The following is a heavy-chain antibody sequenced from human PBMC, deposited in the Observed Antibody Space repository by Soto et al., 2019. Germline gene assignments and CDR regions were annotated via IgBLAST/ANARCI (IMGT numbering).Heavy chain of an antibody. D-gene: IGHD2-15*01. J-gene: IGHJ6*04. CDR3: ARDDVFCDGGRCYGVPLAV. V-gene: IGHV3-66*01. Sequence: EVQLVESGGGLVQPGGSLRLSCAASGFTVSSKYMTWVRQAPGKGLEWVSLIQSGGTTYYADSVKGRFTISRDTSENTLHILMASLTVEDTAVYYCARDDVFCDGGRCYGVPLAVWGKGTTVTVSS. CDR2: IQSGGTT. CDR1: GFTVSSKY.